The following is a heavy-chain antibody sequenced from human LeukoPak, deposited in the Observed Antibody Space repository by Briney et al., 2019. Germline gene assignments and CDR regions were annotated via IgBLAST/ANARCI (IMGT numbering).Heavy chain of an antibody. D-gene: IGHD6-13*01. V-gene: IGHV1-18*01. Sequence: ASVKVSCKASGYTFTSYGISWVRQAPGQGLEWMGWISAYNGNTNYAQKLQGRVTMTTDTSTSTAYMGLRSLRSDDTAVYYCARAYSSSWYGYYYYMDVWGKGTTVTVSS. CDR2: ISAYNGNT. CDR3: ARAYSSSWYGYYYYMDV. J-gene: IGHJ6*03. CDR1: GYTFTSYG.